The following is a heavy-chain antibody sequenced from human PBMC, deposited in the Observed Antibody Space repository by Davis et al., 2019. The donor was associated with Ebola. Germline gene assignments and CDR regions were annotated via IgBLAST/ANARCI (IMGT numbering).Heavy chain of an antibody. J-gene: IGHJ6*02. Sequence: GGSLRLSCAASGFTFSSYGMHWVRQAPGKGLDWVTIISSDGSNEYYADSVKGRFTISRDNSKNMLYLQMNSLRPEDTAVYYCARERNWFGLGGIDAWGQGTTVSVSS. D-gene: IGHD3-10*01. CDR3: ARERNWFGLGGIDA. V-gene: IGHV3-30*03. CDR1: GFTFSSYG. CDR2: ISSDGSNE.